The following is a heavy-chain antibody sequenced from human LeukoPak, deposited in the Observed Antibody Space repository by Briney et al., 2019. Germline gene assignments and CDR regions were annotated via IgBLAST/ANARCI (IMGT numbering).Heavy chain of an antibody. Sequence: GGSLRLSCAASGFSFSSYWIQWVRQAPGKGLVWVSLINIDGSSTSYADSVKGRFTISRDNAKNTVYLQMNSLRAEDTAVYYCARAAYYDGSDIDYWGQGTLVTVSS. D-gene: IGHD3-22*01. V-gene: IGHV3-74*01. CDR1: GFSFSSYW. CDR3: ARAAYYDGSDIDY. J-gene: IGHJ4*02. CDR2: INIDGSST.